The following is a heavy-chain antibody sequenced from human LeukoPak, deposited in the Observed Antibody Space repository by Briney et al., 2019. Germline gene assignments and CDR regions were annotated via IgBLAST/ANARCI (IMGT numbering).Heavy chain of an antibody. V-gene: IGHV3-53*01. CDR3: ARGGGYYAIDY. Sequence: SGGSLRLSCAASGFTFSSYGMHWVRQAPGKGLEWVSVVYSDDTTYYADSVKGRFTISRDNSKNTLYLQMNNLRAEDTAVYYCARGGGYYAIDYWGQGTLVTVSS. D-gene: IGHD1-26*01. J-gene: IGHJ4*02. CDR2: VYSDDTT. CDR1: GFTFSSYG.